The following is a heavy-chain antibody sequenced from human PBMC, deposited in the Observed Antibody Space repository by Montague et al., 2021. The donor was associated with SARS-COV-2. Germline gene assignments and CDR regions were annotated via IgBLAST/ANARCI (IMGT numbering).Heavy chain of an antibody. V-gene: IGHV4-30-2*01. Sequence: TLSLTCSVSGGSISNGSYSWSWIRQPPGKGLEWIGYIFPGGSTYYNPSLQSRVTISVDNSKNQFSLRLTSMTAADTAVYYCARARSDLGCYHQFDHWGQGILVTVS. CDR3: ARARSDLGCYHQFDH. D-gene: IGHD4/OR15-4a*01. CDR2: IFPGGST. J-gene: IGHJ5*02. CDR1: GGSISNGSYS.